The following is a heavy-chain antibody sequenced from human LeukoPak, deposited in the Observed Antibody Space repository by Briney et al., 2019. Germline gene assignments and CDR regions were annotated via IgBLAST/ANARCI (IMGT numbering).Heavy chain of an antibody. CDR1: GYSISSGYY. Sequence: PSETLSLTCTVSGYSISSGYYWGWIRQPPGKGLEWIGSIYHSGRTFYNPSLKSRVTISVDPSKNHFSLKLPSVTAADTAVYLCARLYLPATRFDFWGQGTLGTGSS. CDR3: ARLYLPATRFDF. V-gene: IGHV4-38-2*02. D-gene: IGHD5-24*01. CDR2: IYHSGRT. J-gene: IGHJ4*03.